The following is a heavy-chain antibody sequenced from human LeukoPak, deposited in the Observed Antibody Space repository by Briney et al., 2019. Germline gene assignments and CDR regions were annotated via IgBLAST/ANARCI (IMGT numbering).Heavy chain of an antibody. J-gene: IGHJ4*02. CDR2: IYDGGST. CDR3: ARDWAE. Sequence: SETLSLTCTVSGDSISSSSYYWGWIRQPPGKGLEWIGSIYDGGSTYYNPSLKSRVTISVDTSKKQFSLKLNSVTAADTAVYYCARDWAEWGQGTLVTVSS. CDR1: GDSISSSSYY. D-gene: IGHD7-27*01. V-gene: IGHV4-39*07.